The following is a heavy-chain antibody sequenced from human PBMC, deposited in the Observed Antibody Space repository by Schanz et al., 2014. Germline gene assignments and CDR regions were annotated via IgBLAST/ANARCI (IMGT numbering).Heavy chain of an antibody. D-gene: IGHD2-15*01. Sequence: EAQLVASGGGLVQPGGSLRLSCAASGFAVDNYYMSCVRQAPGRGLEWVSIIFTDGRTYYADSVKGRFTISRDSSKNTLFLQMNSLRTEDTAVYYCARLEPYCRSGTCARAFDFWGQGTLVTVSS. CDR3: ARLEPYCRSGTCARAFDF. CDR2: IFTDGRT. J-gene: IGHJ4*02. CDR1: GFAVDNYY. V-gene: IGHV3-66*02.